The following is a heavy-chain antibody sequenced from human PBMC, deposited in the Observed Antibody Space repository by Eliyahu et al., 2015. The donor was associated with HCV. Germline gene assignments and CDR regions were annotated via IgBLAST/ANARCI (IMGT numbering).Heavy chain of an antibody. CDR1: GFTFSSYS. CDR3: ARGESDSSNHYGDDY. V-gene: IGHV3-21*06. CDR2: ISSSSTYI. D-gene: IGHD3-22*01. J-gene: IGHJ4*02. Sequence: EVQLVESGGGLVKPGGSLRLSCAASGFTFSSYSMNWVRQAPGKGLEWVSSISSSSTYIYYADSVKGRFTISRDNAKNSLYLQMNSLRAEDTAVYYCARGESDSSNHYGDDYWGQGTLVTVSS.